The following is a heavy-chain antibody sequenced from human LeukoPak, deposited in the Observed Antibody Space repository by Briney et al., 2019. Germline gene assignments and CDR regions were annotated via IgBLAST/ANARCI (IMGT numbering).Heavy chain of an antibody. Sequence: PGGSLRLSCAASGFIFSDYWMSWVRQAPGKGLEWVANIRQDGYDIYYVDSAKGRFTISRDNAKSSLYLQMDSLRVEDTAVYYCARSYGWRSHFDYWGQGTLVAVSS. V-gene: IGHV3-7*03. J-gene: IGHJ4*02. CDR1: GFIFSDYW. CDR2: IRQDGYDI. D-gene: IGHD1-26*01. CDR3: ARSYGWRSHFDY.